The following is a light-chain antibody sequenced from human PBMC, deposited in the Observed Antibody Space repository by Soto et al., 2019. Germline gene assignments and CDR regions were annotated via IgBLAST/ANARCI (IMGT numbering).Light chain of an antibody. CDR3: QSSDSRLSGSDV. CDR1: SSNIGAGYH. CDR2: GDS. V-gene: IGLV1-40*01. Sequence: QSALTQPPSVSGAPGQSVTISCTWISSNIGAGYHVHWYQQLPGAAPKLLIFGDSNRPSGVPDRFSGSKSGTSASPAITGLQADDEADYYCQSSDSRLSGSDVFGTGTKVTVL. J-gene: IGLJ1*01.